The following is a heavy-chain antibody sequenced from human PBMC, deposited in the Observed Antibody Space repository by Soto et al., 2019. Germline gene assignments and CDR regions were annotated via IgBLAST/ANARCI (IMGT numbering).Heavy chain of an antibody. J-gene: IGHJ1*01. D-gene: IGHD6-13*01. V-gene: IGHV3-9*01. Sequence: GGSLRLSCAASGFTFDDYAMHWFRQFPGKGLEWVSGINWNSGSIGYGDSVKGRFAISRDNAKNSLHLQMNSLSAEDTAFYYCVKDESINWYSGHFRHWGQGTLVTVSS. CDR3: VKDESINWYSGHFRH. CDR1: GFTFDDYA. CDR2: INWNSGSI.